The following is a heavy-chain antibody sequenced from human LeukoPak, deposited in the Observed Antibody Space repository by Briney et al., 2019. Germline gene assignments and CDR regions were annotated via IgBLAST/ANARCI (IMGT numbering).Heavy chain of an antibody. CDR3: ARGPWEPYFDY. V-gene: IGHV1-8*03. CDR2: MNPNSGNT. J-gene: IGHJ4*02. D-gene: IGHD1-26*01. CDR1: GYTFTSYD. Sequence: GASVKVSCKASGYTFTSYDMNWVRQATGQGLEWMGWMNPNSGNTGYAQKFQGRVTITRNTSISTAYMELSSLRSEDTAVYYCARGPWEPYFDYWGQGTLVTVSS.